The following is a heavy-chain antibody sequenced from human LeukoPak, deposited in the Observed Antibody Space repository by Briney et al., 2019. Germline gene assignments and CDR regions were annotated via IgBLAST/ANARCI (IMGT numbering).Heavy chain of an antibody. D-gene: IGHD3-3*01. Sequence: GGSLRLSRAASGFTFAPYWMTWVRQAPGKGLEYVATMNRDGSEKYYVDSVKGRFTISRDNSKNSLYLQMDSLRAEDTAVYYCARGIEEWLYLYYWGQGALVTVAS. J-gene: IGHJ4*02. V-gene: IGHV3-7*04. CDR3: ARGIEEWLYLYY. CDR2: MNRDGSEK. CDR1: GFTFAPYW.